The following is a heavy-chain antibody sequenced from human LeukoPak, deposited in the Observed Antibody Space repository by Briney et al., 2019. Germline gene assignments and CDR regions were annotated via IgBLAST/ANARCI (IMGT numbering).Heavy chain of an antibody. D-gene: IGHD3-10*01. CDR3: AKANKGELWFGELLFFDY. V-gene: IGHV3-23*01. CDR2: IRGSGGST. J-gene: IGHJ4*02. Sequence: GSLRLSCAASGFTFSSYAMSWVRQAPGKGLEWVSAIRGSGGSTYYADSVKGRFTISRDNSKNTLYLQMNSLRAEDTAVYYCAKANKGELWFGELLFFDYWGQGTLVTVSS. CDR1: GFTFSSYA.